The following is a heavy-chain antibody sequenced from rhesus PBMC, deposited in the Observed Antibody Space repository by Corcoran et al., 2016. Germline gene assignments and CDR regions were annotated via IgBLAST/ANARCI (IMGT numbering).Heavy chain of an antibody. D-gene: IGHD5-24*01. CDR1: GGSLSSDYNY. CDR3: ARYSGSIYGSFDS. Sequence: QVQLQESGPGLVKPSETLSLTCAISGGSLSSDYNYWSWIRQPPGKGMVWIGSIIYSRNTNYNPSLKSRLTSSGDTSKNQFSLRLSSVTAADSAVYYCARYSGSIYGSFDSWGQGVLVTVSS. CDR2: IIYSRNT. J-gene: IGHJ4*01. V-gene: IGHV4-122*02.